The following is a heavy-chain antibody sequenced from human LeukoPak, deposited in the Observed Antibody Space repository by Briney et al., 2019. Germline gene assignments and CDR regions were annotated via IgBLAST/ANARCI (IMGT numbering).Heavy chain of an antibody. V-gene: IGHV2-70*11. CDR1: GFSLSDSAMC. Sequence: GPTLVSTTHSLTLTCTFSGFSLSDSAMCVSWIRQPPGKALDWLARIDWDGDKHYSTSLKTRLSISKDTPKTLVVLTMTNMDPVDTATYYCARDGRSGTTGFDYWGQGILVTVSP. J-gene: IGHJ4*02. CDR2: IDWDGDK. D-gene: IGHD3-10*01. CDR3: ARDGRSGTTGFDY.